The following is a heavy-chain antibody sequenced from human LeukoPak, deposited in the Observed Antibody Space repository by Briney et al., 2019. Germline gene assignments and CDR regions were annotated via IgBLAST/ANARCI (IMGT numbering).Heavy chain of an antibody. D-gene: IGHD6-6*01. CDR3: ARYQEYSSSSSSFDY. CDR2: IWYDGSNK. Sequence: GRSLRLSCAASGFTFSSYGMHWVRQAPGKGLEWVAVIWYDGSNKYYADSVKGRFTISRDNSKNTLYLQMNSLRAEDTAVYYCARYQEYSSSSSSFDYWGQGTLVTVSS. V-gene: IGHV3-33*01. J-gene: IGHJ4*02. CDR1: GFTFSSYG.